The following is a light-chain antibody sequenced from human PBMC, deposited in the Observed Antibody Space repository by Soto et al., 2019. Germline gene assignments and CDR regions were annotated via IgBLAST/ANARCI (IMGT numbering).Light chain of an antibody. CDR3: QQYNQWPLT. V-gene: IGKV3-15*01. Sequence: EIVMTQSPATLSVSPGEKATLSCRASQTVSNNLAWYQQKPGQAPRLLIYFAPTRATGIPARFSGSGSGTEFTLTISSLQSEDFAVYYCQQYNQWPLTFGGGTKAETK. CDR2: FAP. J-gene: IGKJ4*01. CDR1: QTVSNN.